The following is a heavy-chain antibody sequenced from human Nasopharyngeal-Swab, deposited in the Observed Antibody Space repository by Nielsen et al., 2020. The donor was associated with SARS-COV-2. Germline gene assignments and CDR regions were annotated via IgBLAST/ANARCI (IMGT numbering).Heavy chain of an antibody. CDR1: GFSLSTSGVG. D-gene: IGHD6-19*01. V-gene: IGHV2-5*02. Sequence: SGPTLVKPTHTLKLTCTFSGFSLSTSGVGVGWIRQPPGTALEWLALIYWDDDQRYSPSLKSRLTITKDTSKNQVVLTMTNMDPVDTATYYCAHIVSRGWYGEDFDYWGQGTLVTVSS. CDR2: IYWDDDQ. CDR3: AHIVSRGWYGEDFDY. J-gene: IGHJ4*02.